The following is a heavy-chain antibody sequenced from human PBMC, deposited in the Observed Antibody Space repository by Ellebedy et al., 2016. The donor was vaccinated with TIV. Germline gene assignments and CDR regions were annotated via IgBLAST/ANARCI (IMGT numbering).Heavy chain of an antibody. J-gene: IGHJ4*02. D-gene: IGHD2-8*01. CDR1: GFTFSQFA. Sequence: GESLKISXATSGFTFSQFAVHWVRQALGKGLEWVAVISNDGTNENYADSVKGRFTVSRDNAKNSLYLQMSSLRAEDTAVYYCARHGSWCFDSWGQGTLVTVSS. CDR3: ARHGSWCFDS. CDR2: ISNDGTNE. V-gene: IGHV3-30*14.